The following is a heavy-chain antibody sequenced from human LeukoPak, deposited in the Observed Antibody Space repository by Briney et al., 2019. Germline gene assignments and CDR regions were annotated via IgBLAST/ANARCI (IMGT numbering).Heavy chain of an antibody. J-gene: IGHJ3*02. CDR2: ISSYNGNT. CDR1: GYTFTSYA. V-gene: IGHV1-18*01. Sequence: ASVKVSCKASGYTFTSYAITWVRQAPGQGLEWMGWISSYNGNTNYAQKLQGRVTMTTETSTSTAYMELRSLRSDDTAVYYCARGGLLWFGELFAFDIWGQGTMVTVSS. CDR3: ARGGLLWFGELFAFDI. D-gene: IGHD3-10*01.